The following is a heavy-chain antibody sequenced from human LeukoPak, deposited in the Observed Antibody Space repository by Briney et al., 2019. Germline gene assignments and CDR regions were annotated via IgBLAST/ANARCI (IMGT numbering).Heavy chain of an antibody. J-gene: IGHJ4*02. CDR2: INPNSGGT. Sequence: GASVKVSCKASGYTFTGYYMHWVRQAPGQGLEWMGWINPNSGGTIYAQKFQGRVTMTEDTSTDTAYMELSSLRSEDTAVYYCATTTVTTPEYYFDYWGQGTLVTVSS. V-gene: IGHV1-2*02. CDR1: GYTFTGYY. CDR3: ATTTVTTPEYYFDY. D-gene: IGHD4-11*01.